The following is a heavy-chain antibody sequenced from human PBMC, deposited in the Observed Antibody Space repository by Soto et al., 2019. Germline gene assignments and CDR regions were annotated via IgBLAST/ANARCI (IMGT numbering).Heavy chain of an antibody. Sequence: ASVKVSCKASGYTFTSYGISWVRQAPGQGLEWMGWINPNSGGTNYAQKFQGRVTMTRDTSISTAYMELSRLRSDDTAVYYCARDLPEYNWNYGRQFPHNWFDPWGQGTLVTVSS. V-gene: IGHV1-2*02. CDR2: INPNSGGT. CDR1: GYTFTSYG. J-gene: IGHJ5*02. D-gene: IGHD1-7*01. CDR3: ARDLPEYNWNYGRQFPHNWFDP.